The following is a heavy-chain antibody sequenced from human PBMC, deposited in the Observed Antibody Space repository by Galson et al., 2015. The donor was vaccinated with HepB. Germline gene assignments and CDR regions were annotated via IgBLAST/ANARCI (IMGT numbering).Heavy chain of an antibody. CDR3: ARINWLKLDY. CDR1: GFSLTTSGVG. Sequence: PALVKPTQTLTLTCTFSGFSLTTSGVGVGWIRQSPVKALECLALIYWDDDKRYSPSLKSSVTITKDTSKNQVVLTLTNMDPADTATYYCARINWLKLDYWGQGTLVTVSS. D-gene: IGHD6-19*01. V-gene: IGHV2-5*02. J-gene: IGHJ4*02. CDR2: IYWDDDK.